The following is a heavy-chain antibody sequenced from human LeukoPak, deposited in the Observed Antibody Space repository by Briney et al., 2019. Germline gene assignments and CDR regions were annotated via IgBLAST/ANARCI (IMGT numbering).Heavy chain of an antibody. CDR1: GGSFSGYY. J-gene: IGHJ4*02. CDR3: ARGNRLYSSGWYRNVYYFDY. CDR2: INHSGST. Sequence: PSETLSLTCAVYGGSFSGYYWSWIRQPPGKGLEWIGEINHSGSTNYNPSLKSRATISVDTSKNQFSLKLSSVTAADTAVYYCARGNRLYSSGWYRNVYYFDYWGQGTLVTVSS. D-gene: IGHD6-19*01. V-gene: IGHV4-34*01.